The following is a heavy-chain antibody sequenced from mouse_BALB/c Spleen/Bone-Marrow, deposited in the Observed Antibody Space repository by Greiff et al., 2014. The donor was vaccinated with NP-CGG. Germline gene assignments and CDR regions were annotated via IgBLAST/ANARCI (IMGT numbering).Heavy chain of an antibody. CDR1: GYTFTSYY. J-gene: IGHJ2*01. V-gene: IGHV1S81*02. CDR3: TRSTMITYFDY. CDR2: INPSNGGT. Sequence: VQLQQSGAELVKPGASVKLSCKASGYTFTSYYLYWVKQRPGKGLEWIGEINPSNGGTNFNEKFKSKATLTVDKSSSTAYMQLSSLTSEDSAVYYCTRSTMITYFDYWGQGTTLTVSS. D-gene: IGHD2-4*01.